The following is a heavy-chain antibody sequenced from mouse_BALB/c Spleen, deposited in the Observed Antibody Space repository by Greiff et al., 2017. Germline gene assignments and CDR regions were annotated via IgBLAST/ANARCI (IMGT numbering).Heavy chain of an antibody. CDR3: ARDGFAY. Sequence: EVQGVESGPGLVKPSQSLSLTCTVTGYSITSDYAWNWIRQFPGNKLEWMGYISYSGSTSYNPSLKSRISITRDTSKNQFFLQLNSVTTEDTATYYCARDGFAYWGQGTLVTVSA. V-gene: IGHV3-2*02. CDR2: ISYSGST. J-gene: IGHJ3*01. CDR1: GYSITSDYA.